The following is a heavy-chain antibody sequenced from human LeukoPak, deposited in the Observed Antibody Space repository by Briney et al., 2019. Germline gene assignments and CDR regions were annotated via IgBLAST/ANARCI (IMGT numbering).Heavy chain of an antibody. Sequence: SETRSLTCTVSGGSISSYYWSWIRQPPGKGLEWIGYIYYSGSTNYNPSLKSRVTISVDTSKNQFSLKLSSVTAADTAVYYCASSLYSSRLSRAHYYYYGMDVWGQGTTVSVFS. D-gene: IGHD6-13*01. CDR1: GGSISSYY. V-gene: IGHV4-59*01. J-gene: IGHJ6*02. CDR2: IYYSGST. CDR3: ASSLYSSRLSRAHYYYYGMDV.